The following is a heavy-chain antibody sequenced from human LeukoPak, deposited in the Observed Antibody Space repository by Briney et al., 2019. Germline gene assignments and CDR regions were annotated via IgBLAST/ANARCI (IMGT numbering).Heavy chain of an antibody. Sequence: GGSLRLSCAASGFTFSSYGMHWVRQAPGKGLEWVAVIWYDGSNKYYADSVKGRFTISRDNYKNTLYMQMNRLRAEHTPVYYCASPTRQSSFDYWLQGTLLTVSS. CDR2: IWYDGSNK. CDR1: GFTFSSYG. J-gene: IGHJ4*02. CDR3: ASPTRQSSFDY. V-gene: IGHV3-33*01.